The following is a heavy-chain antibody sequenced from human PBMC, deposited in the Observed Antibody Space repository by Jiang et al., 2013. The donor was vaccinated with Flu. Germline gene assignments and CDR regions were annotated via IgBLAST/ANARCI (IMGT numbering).Heavy chain of an antibody. V-gene: IGHV2-5*01. CDR1: GFSLSTSGVG. J-gene: IGHJ4*02. Sequence: TQTLTLTCTFSGFSLSTSGVGVAWIRQPPGKALEWLAFIYWNDDKRYSPSLKNRLTITKDTTKNQVVLTMTNMDPVDTATYYCTHGGVYYCSGGRCYSALFDYWGQGTLVTVSS. CDR3: THGGVYYCSGGRCYSALFDY. D-gene: IGHD2-15*01. CDR2: IYWNDDK.